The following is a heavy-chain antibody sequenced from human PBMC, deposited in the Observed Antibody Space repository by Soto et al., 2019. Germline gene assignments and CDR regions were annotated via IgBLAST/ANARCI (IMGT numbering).Heavy chain of an antibody. CDR2: ASYDGTYK. Sequence: QVELVESGGGVVRPGKSLTVSCTGSGFVFGGFGMHWVRQTPGKGLEWLGMASYDGTYKYFADSVKGRFTISRDNGMNTVYLQMDNLRLEDTALYYLSRGGDVLDYWGRGTLVTVSS. D-gene: IGHD3-16*01. CDR3: SRGGDVLDY. CDR1: GFVFGGFG. J-gene: IGHJ4*02. V-gene: IGHV3-30*03.